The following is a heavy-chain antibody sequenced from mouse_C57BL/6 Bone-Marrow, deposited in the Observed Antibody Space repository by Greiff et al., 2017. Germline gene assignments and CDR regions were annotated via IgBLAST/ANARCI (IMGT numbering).Heavy chain of an antibody. V-gene: IGHV14-4*01. CDR1: GFNIKDDY. J-gene: IGHJ3*01. Sequence: EVQLQQSGAELVRPGASVKLSCTASGFNIKDDYMHWVKQRPEQGLEWIGWIDPENGDTEYASKFQGKATITADTSSNTAYLQLSSLTSEDTAVYYCTTDFTRCAYWGQGTLVTVSA. CDR3: TTDFTRCAY. CDR2: IDPENGDT.